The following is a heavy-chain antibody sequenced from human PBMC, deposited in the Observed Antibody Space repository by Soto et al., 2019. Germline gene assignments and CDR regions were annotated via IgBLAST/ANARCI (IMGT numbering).Heavy chain of an antibody. J-gene: IGHJ6*02. CDR1: GGSISSGGYY. V-gene: IGHV4-31*03. D-gene: IGHD3-3*01. CDR3: ARGPGDRITIFGVVTSPYYGMDV. CDR2: IYYSGST. Sequence: SETLSLTCTVSGGSISSGGYYWSWIRQHPGKGLEWIGYIYYSGSTYYNPSLKSRVTISVDTSKNQFSLKLGSVTAADTAVYYCARGPGDRITIFGVVTSPYYGMDVWGQGTTVTVSS.